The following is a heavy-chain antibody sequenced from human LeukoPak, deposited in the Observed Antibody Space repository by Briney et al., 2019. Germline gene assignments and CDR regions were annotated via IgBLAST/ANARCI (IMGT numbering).Heavy chain of an antibody. CDR2: ISYSGST. Sequence: NPSQTRSLTCTVSGGSIRRGDYYWSWIRQPPGKGLEWIGYISYSGSTDYNPSLKSRVIISADTSKNQFSLKLSSVTAADTDVYYCARHDHTVGAIHFDYWGQGTLVTVSS. J-gene: IGHJ4*02. D-gene: IGHD1-26*01. V-gene: IGHV4-30-4*01. CDR3: ARHDHTVGAIHFDY. CDR1: GGSIRRGDYY.